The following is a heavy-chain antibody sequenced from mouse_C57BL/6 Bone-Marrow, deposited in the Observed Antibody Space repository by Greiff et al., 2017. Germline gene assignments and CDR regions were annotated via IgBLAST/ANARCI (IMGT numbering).Heavy chain of an antibody. CDR3: ARGSGYYGSSPSFDV. CDR1: GFTFSDYG. CDR2: ISSGSSTI. V-gene: IGHV5-17*01. D-gene: IGHD1-1*01. J-gene: IGHJ1*03. Sequence: EVKLVESGGGLVKPGGSLKLSCAASGFTFSDYGMHWVRQAPEKGLEWVAYISSGSSTIYYADTVKGRFTISRDNAKNTLFLQMTSLRSEDTAMYYCARGSGYYGSSPSFDVWGTGTTVTVSS.